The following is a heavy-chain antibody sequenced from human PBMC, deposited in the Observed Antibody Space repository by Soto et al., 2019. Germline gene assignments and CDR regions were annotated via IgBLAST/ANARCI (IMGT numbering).Heavy chain of an antibody. CDR1: GGTFSSYA. CDR2: IIPIFGTA. D-gene: IGHD2-15*01. J-gene: IGHJ6*02. Sequence: QVQLVQSGAEVKKPGSSVKVSCKAPGGTFSSYAISWVRQAPGQGLEWMGGIIPIFGTAKYAQKFQGRVTITADESTSTGDMELSSLRSEDTAVYYCARSQGGSSSLDIYYYYYYGMGVWGQGTTVTVSS. CDR3: ARSQGGSSSLDIYYYYYYGMGV. V-gene: IGHV1-69*01.